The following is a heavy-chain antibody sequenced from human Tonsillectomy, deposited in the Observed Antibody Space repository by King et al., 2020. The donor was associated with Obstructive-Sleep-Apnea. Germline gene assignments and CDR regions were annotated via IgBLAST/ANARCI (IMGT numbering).Heavy chain of an antibody. J-gene: IGHJ4*02. D-gene: IGHD1-26*01. CDR3: AKDMGFDTGGGFDY. CDR2: ISLNSGNI. Sequence: VQLVESGGGLVQPGRSLRLSCAASGFNLDDYAMHWVRQVPGKGLEWVSGISLNSGNIGYEDSLKGRFTITRDNAKNSLYLQMNSLRAEDTALYYCAKDMGFDTGGGFDYWGQGALVTVFS. V-gene: IGHV3-9*01. CDR1: GFNLDDYA.